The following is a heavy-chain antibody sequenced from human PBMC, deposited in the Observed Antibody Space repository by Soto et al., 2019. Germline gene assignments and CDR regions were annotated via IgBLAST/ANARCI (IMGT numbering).Heavy chain of an antibody. CDR2: ISYDGSNK. CDR3: ARGGNLWFGEPFDY. CDR1: GFTFSSYA. J-gene: IGHJ4*02. Sequence: QVQLVESGGGVVQPGRSLRLSCAASGFTFSSYARHWVRQAPGKGLEWVAVISYDGSNKYYADSVKGRFTISRDNSKNSLYLQMTSLRAEDTALYYCARGGNLWFGEPFDYWGQGTLVTVSS. D-gene: IGHD3-10*01. V-gene: IGHV3-30-3*01.